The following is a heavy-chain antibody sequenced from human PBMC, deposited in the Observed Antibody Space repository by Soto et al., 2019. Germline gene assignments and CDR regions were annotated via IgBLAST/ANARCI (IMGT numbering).Heavy chain of an antibody. CDR2: ISSSGSTI. D-gene: IGHD3-22*01. CDR3: AREGGYFDSSGSGVYHYHGVDV. V-gene: IGHV3-11*01. J-gene: IGHJ6*02. CDR1: GFTFSDYY. Sequence: GSLRLSCAASGFTFSDYYMSWIRQAPGKGLEWVSYISSSGSTIYYADSVKGRFTISRDNAKNSLYLQMNSLRAEDTAVYYCAREGGYFDSSGSGVYHYHGVDVWGQGTTVTVSS.